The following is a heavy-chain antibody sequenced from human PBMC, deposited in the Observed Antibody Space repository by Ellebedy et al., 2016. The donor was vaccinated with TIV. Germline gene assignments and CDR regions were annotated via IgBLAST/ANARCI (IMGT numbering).Heavy chain of an antibody. CDR2: ISYDGSNK. V-gene: IGHV3-30-3*01. J-gene: IGHJ4*02. CDR1: GFTFSSYA. CDR3: AGSKYYGDFPFDY. D-gene: IGHD4-17*01. Sequence: GESLKISCAASGFTFSSYAMHWVRQAPGKGLEWVAVISYDGSNKYYADSVKSRFTISRDNSKNTLYLQMNSLRAEDTAVYYCAGSKYYGDFPFDYWGQGTLVTVSS.